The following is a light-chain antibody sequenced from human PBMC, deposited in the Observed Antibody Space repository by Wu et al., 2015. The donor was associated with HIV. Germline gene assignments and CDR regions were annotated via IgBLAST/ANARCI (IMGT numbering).Light chain of an antibody. Sequence: DIQMTQSPSSLSASVGDRVTVTCQASQDISNLLTWYQQKPGKAPKLLIYDASKLETGVPSRFSGSRSGTHFTLTITSLQPEDIAAYFCQQYDNFPFTFGQGTKVKIK. J-gene: IGKJ2*01. CDR3: QQYDNFPFT. V-gene: IGKV1-33*01. CDR2: DAS. CDR1: QDISNL.